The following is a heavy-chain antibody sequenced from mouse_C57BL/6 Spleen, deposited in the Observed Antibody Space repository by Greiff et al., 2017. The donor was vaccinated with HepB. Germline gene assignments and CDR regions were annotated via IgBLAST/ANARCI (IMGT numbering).Heavy chain of an antibody. J-gene: IGHJ2*01. V-gene: IGHV1-19*01. CDR1: GYTFTDYY. CDR3: ARGDLDY. CDR2: INPYNGGT. Sequence: EVQLQQSGPVLVKPGASVKMSCKASGYTFTDYYMNWVKQSHGKSLEWIGVINPYNGGTSYNQKFKGKATLTVDKASRTAYMELNSLTSGDSAVYYCARGDLDYWGQGTTLTVSS.